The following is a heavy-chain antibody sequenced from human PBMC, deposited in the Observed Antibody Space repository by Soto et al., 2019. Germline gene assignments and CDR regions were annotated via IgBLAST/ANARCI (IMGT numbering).Heavy chain of an antibody. CDR2: IFRTGGT. Sequence: QVQLQESGPGLVKPSETLSLTCAVSGGSISSETWWSWVRQPPGKGLEWIGEIFRTGGTNYNPSLKRRVTIPLDKAKNQFSLKLSAVTAADTAVYYCARVAPALDYWGQGTLVTVSS. CDR1: GGSISSETW. V-gene: IGHV4-4*02. J-gene: IGHJ4*02. CDR3: ARVAPALDY.